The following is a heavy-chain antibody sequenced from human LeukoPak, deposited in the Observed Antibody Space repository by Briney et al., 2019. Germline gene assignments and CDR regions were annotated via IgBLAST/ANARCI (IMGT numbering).Heavy chain of an antibody. D-gene: IGHD6-19*01. J-gene: IGHJ4*02. CDR2: IIPIFGTA. V-gene: IGHV1-69*13. CDR3: ATLRGYSSGSGY. Sequence: SVKVSCKASGGTFSSYAISWVRQAPGQGLEWMGGIIPIFGTANYAQKFQGRVTITADESTSTAYMELSSLRSEDTAVYYCATLRGYSSGSGYWGQGTLVTVSS. CDR1: GGTFSSYA.